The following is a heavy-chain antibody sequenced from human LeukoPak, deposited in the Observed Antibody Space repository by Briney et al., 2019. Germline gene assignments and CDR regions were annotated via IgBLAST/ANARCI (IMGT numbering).Heavy chain of an antibody. CDR2: ISGSGGST. CDR3: AKAGHEYLGFYYYYYMDV. D-gene: IGHD6-6*01. J-gene: IGHJ6*03. CDR1: GFTFSSYA. Sequence: GGSLRLSCAASGFTFSSYAMSWVRQAPGKGLEWVSAISGSGGSTYYADSVKGRFTISRDNSKNTLYLQMNSLRAEDTAVYYCAKAGHEYLGFYYYYYMDVWGKGTTVTVSS. V-gene: IGHV3-23*01.